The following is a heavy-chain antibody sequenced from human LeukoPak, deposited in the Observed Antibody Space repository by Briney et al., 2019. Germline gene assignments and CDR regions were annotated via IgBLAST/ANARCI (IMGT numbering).Heavy chain of an antibody. CDR3: ARDIVVVVARFLYYYYGMDV. V-gene: IGHV3-11*01. CDR1: GFTFSDYY. J-gene: IGHJ6*02. Sequence: PGGSLRLSCAASGFTFSDYYMSWIRQAPGKGLEWVSYISSSVSTIYYADSVKGRFTISRDNAKNSLYLQMNSLRAEDTAVYYCARDIVVVVARFLYYYYGMDVWGQGTTVTVSS. D-gene: IGHD2-15*01. CDR2: ISSSVSTI.